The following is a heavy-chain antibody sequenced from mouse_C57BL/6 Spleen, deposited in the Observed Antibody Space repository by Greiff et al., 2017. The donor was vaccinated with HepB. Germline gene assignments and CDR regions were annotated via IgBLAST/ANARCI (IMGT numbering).Heavy chain of an antibody. Sequence: QVQLKQSGAELARPGASVKLSCKASGYTFTSYGISWVKQRTGQGLEWIGEIYPRSGNTYYNEKFKGKATLTADKSSSTAYMELRSLTSEDSAVYFCARSGDGYSFAYWGQGTLVTVSA. V-gene: IGHV1-81*01. D-gene: IGHD2-3*01. J-gene: IGHJ3*01. CDR1: GYTFTSYG. CDR3: ARSGDGYSFAY. CDR2: IYPRSGNT.